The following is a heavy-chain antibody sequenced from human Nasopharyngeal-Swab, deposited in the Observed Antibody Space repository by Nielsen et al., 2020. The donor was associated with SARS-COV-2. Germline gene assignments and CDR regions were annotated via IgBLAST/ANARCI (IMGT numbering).Heavy chain of an antibody. Sequence: GESLKISCAASGFTFSLYTINWVRQAPGTGLEWVSAISSTGDYIYYAASVRGRFTISRDNAKNSVYLQMNSLRVEDTAVYYCARDTPAMFAYWGQGTLVTVSS. V-gene: IGHV3-21*01. CDR2: ISSTGDYI. CDR1: GFTFSLYT. CDR3: ARDTPAMFAY. J-gene: IGHJ4*02.